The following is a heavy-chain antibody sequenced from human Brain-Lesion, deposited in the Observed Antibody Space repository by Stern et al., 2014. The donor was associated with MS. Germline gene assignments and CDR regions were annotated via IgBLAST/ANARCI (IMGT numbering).Heavy chain of an antibody. J-gene: IGHJ4*02. CDR3: ARGARYSDSSGYYFYFDY. V-gene: IGHV4-31*03. CDR2: IYYTGSA. CDR1: GGSINSGGYY. Sequence: QVQLVQSGPGLVKPSQTLPLPCTVSGGSINSGGYYWSWIRQYPGKGLEWIGYIYYTGSAYYDPSLKSRLSMSIDTSKNQFSLNLNSVTAADTAVYYCARGARYSDSSGYYFYFDYWGQGTLVTVSS. D-gene: IGHD3-22*01.